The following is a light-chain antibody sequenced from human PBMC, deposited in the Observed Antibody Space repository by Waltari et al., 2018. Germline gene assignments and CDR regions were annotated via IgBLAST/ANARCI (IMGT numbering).Light chain of an antibody. Sequence: DIVMTQSPDSLAVSLGERATINCKSNQSVLYNSNNKNFLAWYQHKAGQPPKLLVYWASTRESGVPDRFSGSVSGTDFTLTISTLQAEDVAVYYCQQYYSTPYTFGQGTKLEIK. CDR2: WAS. V-gene: IGKV4-1*01. CDR1: QSVLYNSNNKNF. J-gene: IGKJ2*01. CDR3: QQYYSTPYT.